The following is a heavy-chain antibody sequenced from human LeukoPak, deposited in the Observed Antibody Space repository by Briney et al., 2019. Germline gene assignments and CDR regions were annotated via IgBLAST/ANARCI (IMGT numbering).Heavy chain of an antibody. Sequence: ASVKVSCKASGYTFTSYYMHWVRQAPGQGLEWMGIINPSGGSTSYAQKFQGRVTMTRDTSTSAVYMELSSLRSEDTAVYYCAREGIVVVPAAIGDAFDIWGQGTMVTVSS. CDR1: GYTFTSYY. J-gene: IGHJ3*02. D-gene: IGHD2-2*02. V-gene: IGHV1-46*01. CDR3: AREGIVVVPAAIGDAFDI. CDR2: INPSGGST.